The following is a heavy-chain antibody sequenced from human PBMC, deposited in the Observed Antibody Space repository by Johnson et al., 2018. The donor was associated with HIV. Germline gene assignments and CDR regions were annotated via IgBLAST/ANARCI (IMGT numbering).Heavy chain of an antibody. J-gene: IGHJ3*02. CDR2: ISYDGKNK. D-gene: IGHD3-22*01. CDR1: GFTFNNYG. CDR3: AKASTPTMIVVVISAFDI. Sequence: QVQLVESGGGVVQPGRSLRLSCAASGFTFNNYGMHWVRQAPGKGLEWVAVISYDGKNKYYADSVKGRFTISRDNSNNTLFLQLNSLGAEDTAVYYCAKASTPTMIVVVISAFDIWGQGTMVTVSS. V-gene: IGHV3-30*18.